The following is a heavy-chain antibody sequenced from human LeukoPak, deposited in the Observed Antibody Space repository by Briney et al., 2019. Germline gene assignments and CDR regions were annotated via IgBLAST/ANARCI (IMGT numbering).Heavy chain of an antibody. CDR1: GYTFTSYD. CDR3: ARGDWYCSSTSCYSPPANWFDP. J-gene: IGHJ5*02. Sequence: ASVKVSCKASGYTFTSYDINWVRQATGQGLEWMGWMNPNSGNTGYAQKFQGRVTMTRNTSISTAYMGLSSLRSEDTAVYYCARGDWYCSSTSCYSPPANWFDPWGQGTLVTVSS. D-gene: IGHD2-2*02. CDR2: MNPNSGNT. V-gene: IGHV1-8*01.